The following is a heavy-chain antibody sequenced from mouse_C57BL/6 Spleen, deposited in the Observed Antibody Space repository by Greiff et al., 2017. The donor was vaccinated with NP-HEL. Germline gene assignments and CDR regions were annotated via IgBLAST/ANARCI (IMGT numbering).Heavy chain of an antibody. CDR2: INPNNGGT. CDR3: ARFDGYSYYFDY. V-gene: IGHV1-22*01. J-gene: IGHJ2*01. D-gene: IGHD2-3*01. Sequence: EVQGVESGPELVKPGASVKMSCKASGYTFTDYNMHWVKQSHGKSLEWIGYINPNNGGTSYNQKFKGKATLTVNKSSSTAYMELRSLTSEDSAVYYCARFDGYSYYFDYWGQGTTRTVSS. CDR1: GYTFTDYN.